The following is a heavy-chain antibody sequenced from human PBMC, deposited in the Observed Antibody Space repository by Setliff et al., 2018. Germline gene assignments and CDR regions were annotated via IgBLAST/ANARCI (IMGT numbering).Heavy chain of an antibody. V-gene: IGHV3-49*04. Sequence: GGSLRLSCRASAFAFGEYPMSWVRQAPGKGLEWVGFISSKASGGTTEYAASVKGRFTISRDDSKNSLYLQMNSLRAEDTATYYCARSENCFSTHCSPYDYWGQGTLVTVS. D-gene: IGHD2-2*01. CDR2: ISSKASGGTT. CDR1: AFAFGEYP. CDR3: ARSENCFSTHCSPYDY. J-gene: IGHJ4*02.